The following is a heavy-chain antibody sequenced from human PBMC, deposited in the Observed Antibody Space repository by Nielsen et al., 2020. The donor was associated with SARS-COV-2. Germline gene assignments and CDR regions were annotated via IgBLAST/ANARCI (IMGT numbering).Heavy chain of an antibody. D-gene: IGHD2-2*01. V-gene: IGHV4-59*08. J-gene: IGHJ6*03. CDR2: IDYSGNT. CDR3: ARLVSLSRSGTRCYPHYYYYYYMDV. Sequence: WIRQPPGKGLEWIGYIDYSGNTNFSPTLKSRVTISLDTSRNQFSLNFDSVAAADTAVYYCARLVSLSRSGTRCYPHYYYYYYMDVWGKGTTVTVSS.